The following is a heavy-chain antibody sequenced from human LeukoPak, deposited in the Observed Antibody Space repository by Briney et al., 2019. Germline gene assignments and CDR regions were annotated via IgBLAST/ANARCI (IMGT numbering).Heavy chain of an antibody. V-gene: IGHV3-74*01. CDR1: GFTFSSFW. CDR3: ARRRERGASDAFAF. D-gene: IGHD3-16*01. J-gene: IGHJ3*01. CDR2: INSDGGST. Sequence: GGSLRLSRAHPGFTFSSFWMYWVRQAPGKGLVWVSRINSDGGSTTYADSVKGRFTMSRDNAKNTVYLQMNSLRAEDTAVYYCARRRERGASDAFAFWGQGTMVTVSS.